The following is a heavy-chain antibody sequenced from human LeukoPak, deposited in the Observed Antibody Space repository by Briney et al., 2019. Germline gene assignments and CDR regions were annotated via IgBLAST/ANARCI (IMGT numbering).Heavy chain of an antibody. CDR1: GASISSYY. D-gene: IGHD2-2*01. CDR3: ARESDRYCFSTSCPNWFDP. J-gene: IGHJ5*02. CDR2: LYYSGST. Sequence: PSETLSLTCTVSGASISSYYWGWIRQPPGKGLEWIGSLYYSGSTYYNPSLKSRVTMSVDTSKNQFSLKLKSVTAADTAVYYCARESDRYCFSTSCPNWFDPWGQGTLVTVSS. V-gene: IGHV4-39*07.